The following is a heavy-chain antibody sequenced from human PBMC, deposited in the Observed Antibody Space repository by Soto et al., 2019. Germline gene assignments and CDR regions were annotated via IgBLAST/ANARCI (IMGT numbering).Heavy chain of an antibody. V-gene: IGHV4-59*08. CDR3: ARRRSGPTFFDY. CDR2: IYYSGST. J-gene: IGHJ4*02. D-gene: IGHD3-10*01. CDR1: GGSISSYY. Sequence: QVQLQESGPGLVKPSETLSLTCTVSGGSISSYYWSWIRQPPGKGLEWIGFIYYSGSTNYNPSLKSRVTIPVDTSKNQFSLKLSSVTAADTAVYYCARRRSGPTFFDYWGQGTLVTVSS.